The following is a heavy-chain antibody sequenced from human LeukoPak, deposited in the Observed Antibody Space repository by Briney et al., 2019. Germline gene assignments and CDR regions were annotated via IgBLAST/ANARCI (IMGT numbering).Heavy chain of an antibody. V-gene: IGHV3-23*01. CDR3: AKRSGYTTGWFFDF. J-gene: IGHJ4*02. Sequence: PGGSLKLSCAASGFSFSSYAMSWVRQAPGKGLEWVSSISGSGDNTYYAESVKGRFTISRDNSKNTLFLQMNSVRAEDTAVFYCAKRSGYTTGWFFDFWGQGTLVTVSS. D-gene: IGHD6-19*01. CDR1: GFSFSSYA. CDR2: ISGSGDNT.